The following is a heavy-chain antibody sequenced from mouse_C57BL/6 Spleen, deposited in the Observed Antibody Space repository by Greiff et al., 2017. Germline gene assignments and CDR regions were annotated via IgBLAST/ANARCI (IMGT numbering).Heavy chain of an antibody. V-gene: IGHV1-52*01. CDR1: GYTFTSYW. CDR3: VITTVPYYYAMDY. Sequence: QVQLQQPGAELVRPGSSVKLSCKASGYTFTSYWMHWVKQRPIQGLEWIGNIDPSDSETHYNQKFKDKATLTVDKSSSTADMQLSSLTSEDSAVYYCVITTVPYYYAMDYWGQGTSVTVSS. D-gene: IGHD1-1*01. CDR2: IDPSDSET. J-gene: IGHJ4*01.